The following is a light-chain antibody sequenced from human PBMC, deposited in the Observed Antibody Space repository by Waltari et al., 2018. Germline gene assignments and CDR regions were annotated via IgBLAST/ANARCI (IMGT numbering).Light chain of an antibody. CDR1: QSLTRRY. J-gene: IGKJ2*01. CDR2: GAS. Sequence: IVLTPPPGTLSLSPGERATLSCRASQSLTRRYLAWYQQKPGQAPRLLIYGASSRAAGIPDRFSGSGSGTDFTLTISRLEPEDFAVYYCQQYGSSVMYTFGQGTKLEIK. V-gene: IGKV3-20*01. CDR3: QQYGSSVMYT.